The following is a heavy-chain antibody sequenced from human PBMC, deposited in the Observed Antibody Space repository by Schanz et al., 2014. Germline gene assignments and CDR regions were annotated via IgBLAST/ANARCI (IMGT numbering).Heavy chain of an antibody. CDR2: ICYDGSNK. Sequence: QVQLVESGGGVVQPGRSLRLSCAASGFTFSSYGMHWVRQAPGKGLEWVAVICYDGSNKYYADSVKGRFTISRDNSKNSLYLQMNSLRAEDTAVYYCARIGGSVFDYWAQGTLVTVSS. J-gene: IGHJ4*02. CDR3: ARIGGSVFDY. CDR1: GFTFSSYG. D-gene: IGHD3-10*01. V-gene: IGHV3-33*01.